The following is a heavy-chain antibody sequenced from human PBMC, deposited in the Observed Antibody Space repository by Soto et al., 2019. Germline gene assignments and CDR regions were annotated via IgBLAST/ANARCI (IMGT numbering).Heavy chain of an antibody. CDR1: GFTFSSYA. CDR3: AKDGVVVPAATAPFDY. D-gene: IGHD2-2*01. CDR2: ISGSGGST. V-gene: IGHV3-23*01. J-gene: IGHJ4*02. Sequence: PGGSLRLSCAASGFTFSSYAMSWVRQAPGKGLEWVSAISGSGGSTYYADSVKGRFTISRDNSKNTLYLQMNSLRAEGTAVYYCAKDGVVVPAATAPFDYWGQGTLVTVSS.